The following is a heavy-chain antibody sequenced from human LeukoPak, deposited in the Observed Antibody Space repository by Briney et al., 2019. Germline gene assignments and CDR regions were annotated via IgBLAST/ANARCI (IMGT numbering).Heavy chain of an antibody. Sequence: SVNVSCKPSGGTFNDYAFSWVRQAPGQGLEWVARIIPILGITNSALKFRGRVTITADNSTSTDYMELSSLTSEDTAVYYCARSYYDSGSYYYYFDYWAQGTLVTVSS. D-gene: IGHD3-10*01. CDR1: GGTFNDYA. V-gene: IGHV1-69*04. CDR3: ARSYYDSGSYYYYFDY. J-gene: IGHJ4*02. CDR2: IIPILGIT.